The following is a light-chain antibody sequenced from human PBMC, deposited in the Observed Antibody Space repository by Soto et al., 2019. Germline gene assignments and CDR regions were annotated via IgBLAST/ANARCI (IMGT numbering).Light chain of an antibody. V-gene: IGLV1-44*01. CDR1: SSNIGSNT. J-gene: IGLJ7*01. CDR2: SSY. CDR3: SASDDSRKAI. Sequence: QSVLTQPPSVSGTPGQRVTISCSGSSSNIGSNTVNWYQQFPGTAPRLLIYSSYQRPSGVPDRFSGSQSCTAASLAISGLQSDDEADYYCSASDDSRKAIFGGGTQLTVL.